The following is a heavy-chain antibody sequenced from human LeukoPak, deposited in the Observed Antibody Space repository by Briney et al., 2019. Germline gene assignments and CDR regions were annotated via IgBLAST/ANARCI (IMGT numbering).Heavy chain of an antibody. CDR1: GYTLTELS. CDR2: FDPEDGET. Sequence: ASVKVSCKVSGYTLTELSMHWLRQAPGKGLEWMGGFDPEDGETIYAQKFQGRVTMTEDTSTDTAYMELSSLRSEDTAVYYCATVRDIVVVPAAIRVRDAFDIWGQGTMVTVSS. CDR3: ATVRDIVVVPAAIRVRDAFDI. J-gene: IGHJ3*02. D-gene: IGHD2-2*02. V-gene: IGHV1-24*01.